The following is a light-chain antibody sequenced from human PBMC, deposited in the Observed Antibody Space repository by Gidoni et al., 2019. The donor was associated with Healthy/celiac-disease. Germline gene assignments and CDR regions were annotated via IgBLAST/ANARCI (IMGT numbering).Light chain of an antibody. CDR3: QSADSSGTYV. V-gene: IGLV3-25*03. Sequence: YELPQPPSVSVSPGQTARITCSGDALPKQYAYWYQQKPGQAPVLVIYKDSERPSGFPERFSGSSSGTTVTLTISGVQAEDEADYYCQSADSSGTYVFGTGTKVTVL. CDR1: ALPKQY. CDR2: KDS. J-gene: IGLJ1*01.